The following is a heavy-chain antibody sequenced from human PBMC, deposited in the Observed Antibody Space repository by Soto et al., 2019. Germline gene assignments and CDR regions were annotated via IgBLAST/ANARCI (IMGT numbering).Heavy chain of an antibody. CDR2: IYDSGST. CDR1: GGSISGGVGGLYY. Sequence: QLQLRESGPGLVKPSETLSLTCTVSGGSISGGVGGLYYWSWIRQPPGKGLEWIGYIYDSGSTYYSPSLKSRVTVSVDTSKNQFSLRLSSVTAADSAVYYCAREVIPLTTDWYVDLWGRGTLVTVSS. D-gene: IGHD4-17*01. CDR3: AREVIPLTTDWYVDL. V-gene: IGHV4-30-4*01. J-gene: IGHJ2*01.